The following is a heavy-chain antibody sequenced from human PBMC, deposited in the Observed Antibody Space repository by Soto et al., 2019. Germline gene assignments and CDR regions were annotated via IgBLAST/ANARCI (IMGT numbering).Heavy chain of an antibody. CDR1: GFTVSSNY. CDR2: IYSGGST. CDR3: ASRHFYGSGSYYNFY. D-gene: IGHD3-10*01. Sequence: EVQLVESGGGLVQPGGSLRLSCAAYGFTVSSNYMSWVRQAPGKGLEWVSVIYSGGSTYYADSVKGRFTISRHNSKNTLYLQMNSLRAEDTAVYYCASRHFYGSGSYYNFYWGQGTLVTVSS. V-gene: IGHV3-53*04. J-gene: IGHJ4*02.